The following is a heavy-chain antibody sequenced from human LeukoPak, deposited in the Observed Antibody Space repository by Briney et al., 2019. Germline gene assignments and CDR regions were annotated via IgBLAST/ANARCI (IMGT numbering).Heavy chain of an antibody. J-gene: IGHJ4*02. CDR1: GYTFTNYG. D-gene: IGHD1-26*01. V-gene: IGHV1-18*01. CDR3: ARSPAIVGAAYNGYFDY. CDR2: ISVYNGNT. Sequence: ASVKVSCKASGYTFTNYGISWVRQAPGQGLEWMGWISVYNGNTNSAQRLQGRVTMTTDTSTSTAYMELRSLRSDDTAVYYCARSPAIVGAAYNGYFDYWGQETLVTVSS.